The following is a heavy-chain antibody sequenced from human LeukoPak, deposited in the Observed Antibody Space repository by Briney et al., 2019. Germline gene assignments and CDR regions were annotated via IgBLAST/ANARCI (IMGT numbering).Heavy chain of an antibody. D-gene: IGHD3-10*01. CDR3: ARKRAYYGSGSSFDY. V-gene: IGHV3-21*01. CDR1: GFTFSSYS. Sequence: GGSLRLSCAASGFTFSSYSMNWVRQAPGKGLEWVSSISSSSSYIYYADSVKGRLTISRDNAKNSLYLQMNSLRAEDTAVYYCARKRAYYGSGSSFDYWGQGTLVTVSS. J-gene: IGHJ4*02. CDR2: ISSSSSYI.